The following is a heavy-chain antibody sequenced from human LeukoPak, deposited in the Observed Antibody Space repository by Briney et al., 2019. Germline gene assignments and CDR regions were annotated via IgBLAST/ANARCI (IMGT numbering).Heavy chain of an antibody. Sequence: SETLSLTCTVSGGSISSSSYHWGWIRQPPGKGLEWIGTIYYSGSTYYSPSLKSRVTISVDTSKNQFSLKLSSVTAADTAVYYCARVGHSSGYYYALDYWGQGTLVTVSS. D-gene: IGHD3-22*01. CDR1: GGSISSSSYH. J-gene: IGHJ4*02. CDR2: IYYSGST. CDR3: ARVGHSSGYYYALDY. V-gene: IGHV4-39*07.